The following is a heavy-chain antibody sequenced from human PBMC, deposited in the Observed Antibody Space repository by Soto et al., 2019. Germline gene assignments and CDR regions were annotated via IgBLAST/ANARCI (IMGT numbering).Heavy chain of an antibody. D-gene: IGHD6-13*01. CDR3: ARGIVP. Sequence: QVQLQESGPGLVKPSQTLSLTCTVSGGSISSGGYYWSWIRQHPGKGLEWIGYIYYSGSTYYNPSLKGRVTISVATSKTQCPLKLSFITAADTAVYYCARGIVPWGQGTLVTVPS. CDR1: GGSISSGGYY. V-gene: IGHV4-31*03. CDR2: IYYSGST. J-gene: IGHJ5*02.